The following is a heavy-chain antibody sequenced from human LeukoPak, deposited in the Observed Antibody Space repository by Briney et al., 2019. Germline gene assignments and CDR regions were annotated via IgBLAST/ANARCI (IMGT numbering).Heavy chain of an antibody. CDR3: ARVLGPGYYYDT. Sequence: GASVKVSCKTSGYTFTGQYLHWVRQAPGQGLEWMGWISAYNGNTNYAQKLQGRVTMTTDTSTSTAYMELRSLRSDDTAVYYCARVLGPGYYYDTWGQGTLVTVSS. CDR1: GYTFTGQY. CDR2: ISAYNGNT. J-gene: IGHJ4*02. D-gene: IGHD3-22*01. V-gene: IGHV1-18*01.